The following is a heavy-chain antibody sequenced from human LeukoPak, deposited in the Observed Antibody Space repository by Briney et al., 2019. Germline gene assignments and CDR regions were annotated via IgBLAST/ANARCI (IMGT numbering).Heavy chain of an antibody. CDR2: IYYSGST. Sequence: SETLSLTCTVSGGSISSYYWSWIRQPPGKGLEWIGYIYYSGSTNYNPSLKSRVTISVDTSKNQFSLKPSSVTAADTAVYYCARADYYDSSGYYYPFDYWGQGTLVTVSS. CDR1: GGSISSYY. V-gene: IGHV4-59*01. J-gene: IGHJ4*02. CDR3: ARADYYDSSGYYYPFDY. D-gene: IGHD3-22*01.